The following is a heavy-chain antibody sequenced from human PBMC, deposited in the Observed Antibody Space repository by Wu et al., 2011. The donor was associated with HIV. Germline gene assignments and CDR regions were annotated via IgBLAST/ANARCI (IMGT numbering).Heavy chain of an antibody. CDR3: ATDPSTGEAGD. V-gene: IGHV1-69-2*01. J-gene: IGHJ4*02. CDR2: VSPEDGET. Sequence: EVQLLQSGGEIKKAGATVTISCNVSEYGVFDYYVHWVQQAPGKGLDWIGLVSPEDGETMLGANFQDRVTITADTSIDTVFLELYRLRSDDTAVYYCATDPSTGEAGDWGQGTLVTVSS. D-gene: IGHD3-10*01. CDR1: EYGVFDYY.